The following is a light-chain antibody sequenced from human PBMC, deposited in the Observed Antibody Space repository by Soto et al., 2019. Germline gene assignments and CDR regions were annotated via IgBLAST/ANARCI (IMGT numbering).Light chain of an antibody. Sequence: DIQMTQSPSSLSASVGDRXTITCQASQDISNYLNWYQQKPGKAPKLLIYAASSLQSGVPSRFSGSGSETEFTLSISSLQPEDFATYFCQQIYSAPLTFGGGTKVDIK. CDR1: QDISNY. V-gene: IGKV1-39*01. CDR2: AAS. CDR3: QQIYSAPLT. J-gene: IGKJ4*01.